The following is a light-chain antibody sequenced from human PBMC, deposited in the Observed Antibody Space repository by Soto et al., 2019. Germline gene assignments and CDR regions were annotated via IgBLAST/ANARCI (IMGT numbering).Light chain of an antibody. V-gene: IGLV2-14*01. Sequence: QSALTQPASVSGSPGQSITISCTGTSSDVGGYNYVSWYQQHPGKAPKLMIYDVSNQPSGVSNRFSGSKSGNTASLTISGLQAEDEADYYCSSYTSRSTLVVFGGGTKLTVL. CDR1: SSDVGGYNY. J-gene: IGLJ2*01. CDR3: SSYTSRSTLVV. CDR2: DVS.